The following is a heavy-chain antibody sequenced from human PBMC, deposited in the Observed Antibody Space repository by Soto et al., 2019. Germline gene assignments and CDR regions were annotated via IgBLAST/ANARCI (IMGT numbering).Heavy chain of an antibody. CDR1: GYTLTELS. CDR3: ATDSYYDILTGYRAPHDAFDI. D-gene: IGHD3-9*01. J-gene: IGHJ3*02. Sequence: ASVKVSCKVSGYTLTELSMNWVRQAPGKGLEWMGGFDPEDGETIYAQKFQGRVTMTEDTSTDTAYMELSSLRSEDTAVYDCATDSYYDILTGYRAPHDAFDIWGQGTMVTVSS. CDR2: FDPEDGET. V-gene: IGHV1-24*01.